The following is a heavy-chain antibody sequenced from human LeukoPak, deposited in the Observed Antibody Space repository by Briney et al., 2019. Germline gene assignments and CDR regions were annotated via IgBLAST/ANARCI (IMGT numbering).Heavy chain of an antibody. V-gene: IGHV3-30*18. CDR2: ISYDGSNK. CDR3: AKDICSGSSCYLDY. Sequence: GRSLRLSCAASGFTFSSYGMHWVRQAPGKGLEWVAVISYDGSNKYYADSVKGRFTISRDNSKNTLYLQMNSLRAEDTAVYYCAKDICSGSSCYLDYWGQGTLVTVSS. CDR1: GFTFSSYG. J-gene: IGHJ4*02. D-gene: IGHD2-15*01.